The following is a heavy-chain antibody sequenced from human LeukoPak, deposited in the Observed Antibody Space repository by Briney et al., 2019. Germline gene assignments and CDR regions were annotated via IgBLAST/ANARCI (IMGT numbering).Heavy chain of an antibody. D-gene: IGHD2-2*01. CDR1: GFTFSSYS. CDR2: ISSSSSTI. J-gene: IGHJ5*02. V-gene: IGHV3-48*02. CDR3: ARGRKGYCSSTSCHHWFDP. Sequence: PGGSLRLSCAASGFTFSSYSMNWVRQAPGKGLEWVSYISSSSSTIYYADSVKGRFTISRDSAKNSLYLQMNSLRDEDTAVYYCARGRKGYCSSTSCHHWFDPWGQGTLVTVSS.